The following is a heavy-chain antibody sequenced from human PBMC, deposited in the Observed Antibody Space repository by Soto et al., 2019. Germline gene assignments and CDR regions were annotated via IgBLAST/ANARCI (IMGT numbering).Heavy chain of an antibody. V-gene: IGHV4-34*01. Sequence: QVQLQQWGAGLLKPSETLSLTCAVYGGSFSGYYWSWIRQPPGKGLDWIGESNHSGSTNYNPSLKSRVTISVDTSKNQFSPQLSSVTAADTAVYSWARRLPRYGSGSDYSFVPWGHGTLVTVSS. CDR1: GGSFSGYY. CDR2: SNHSGST. D-gene: IGHD3-10*01. CDR3: ARRLPRYGSGSDYSFVP. J-gene: IGHJ5*02.